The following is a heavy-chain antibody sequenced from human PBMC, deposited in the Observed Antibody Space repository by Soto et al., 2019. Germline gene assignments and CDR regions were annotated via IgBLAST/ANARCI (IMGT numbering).Heavy chain of an antibody. V-gene: IGHV4-34*01. J-gene: IGHJ4*02. CDR2: INHSGST. CDR1: GGSFSGYY. CDR3: ARGAEIDY. Sequence: QVQLQQWGAGLLKPSETLSLTCAVYGGSFSGYYWSWIRQPPGKGLEWIGEINHSGSTNYNPSLKSRVTISVDTSKNQFSLKLSSVTAADTAVYYCARGAEIDYGGQGTLVTVSS.